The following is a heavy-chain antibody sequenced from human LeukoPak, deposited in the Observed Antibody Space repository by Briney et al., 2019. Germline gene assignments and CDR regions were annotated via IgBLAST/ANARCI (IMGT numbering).Heavy chain of an antibody. J-gene: IGHJ3*02. D-gene: IGHD3-22*01. CDR2: ISGSGGST. CDR3: AKGEHYYDSSGTYDAFDI. Sequence: PGGSLRLSXAASGFTFSSYAMSWVRQAPGKGLEWVSAISGSGGSTYYADSVKGRFTISRDNSKNTLYLQMNSLRAEDTAVYYCAKGEHYYDSSGTYDAFDIWGQGTMVTVSS. V-gene: IGHV3-23*01. CDR1: GFTFSSYA.